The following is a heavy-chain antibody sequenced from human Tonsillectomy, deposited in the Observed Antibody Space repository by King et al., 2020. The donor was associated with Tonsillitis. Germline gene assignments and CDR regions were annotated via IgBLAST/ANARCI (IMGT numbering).Heavy chain of an antibody. CDR2: IYYSGST. CDR1: GGSISRSTYY. D-gene: IGHD2-2*01. J-gene: IGHJ5*02. CDR3: ARHLIEGYCSSTSCTGTWFDP. V-gene: IGHV4-39*01. Sequence: QLQESGPGLVKPSETLSLTCTVSGGSISRSTYYWGWIRQPPGKGLEWIGSIYYSGSTYYNPSLKSRVTISVDTSKNQFSLKVSSVTAADTAVYYCARHLIEGYCSSTSCTGTWFDPWSQGTLVTVSS.